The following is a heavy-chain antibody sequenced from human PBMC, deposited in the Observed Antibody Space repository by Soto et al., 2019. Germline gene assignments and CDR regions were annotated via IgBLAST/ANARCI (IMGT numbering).Heavy chain of an antibody. CDR2: IYHSGST. V-gene: IGHV4-30-2*01. J-gene: IGHJ4*02. CDR3: ARGIVATIRGYSYGFHFDY. D-gene: IGHD5-18*01. Sequence: QLQLQESGSGLVKPSQTLSLTCAVSGGSISSGGYSWSWIRQPPGKGLEWIGYIYHSGSTYYNPSLKSRVTISVDRSKNQLSLKLSSVTAADTAVYYCARGIVATIRGYSYGFHFDYWGQGTLVTVSS. CDR1: GGSISSGGYS.